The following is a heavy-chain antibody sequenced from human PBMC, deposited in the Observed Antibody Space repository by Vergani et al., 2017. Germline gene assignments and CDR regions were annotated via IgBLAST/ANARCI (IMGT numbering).Heavy chain of an antibody. V-gene: IGHV1-8*01. Sequence: QVPLVQSGAAVKKPGASVKVSCTASGYTFTSYDINWVRQATGQGLEWMGWMNPNSGNTGYAQKFQGRVTMTRNTSISTAYMELSSLRSEDTAVYYCARGGALGATTRLYYYYGMDVWGQGTTVTVSS. J-gene: IGHJ6*02. CDR1: GYTFTSYD. CDR2: MNPNSGNT. D-gene: IGHD1-26*01. CDR3: ARGGALGATTRLYYYYGMDV.